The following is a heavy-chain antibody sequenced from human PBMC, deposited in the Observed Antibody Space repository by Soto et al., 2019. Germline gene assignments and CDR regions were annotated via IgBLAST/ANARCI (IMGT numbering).Heavy chain of an antibody. CDR3: ATVRGELPDAFDI. Sequence: QVQLQESGPGLVKHSQTLSLTCTVSGGSISTGGYYWSWIRQHTGRGLAWIGYIYHSVMTFSNPSLQSRVAISIDTSKNKFSLKLSAVTAADTAVYYCATVRGELPDAFDIWGQGTMVSVSS. CDR1: GGSISTGGYY. CDR2: IYHSVMT. D-gene: IGHD1-7*01. J-gene: IGHJ3*02. V-gene: IGHV4-31*03.